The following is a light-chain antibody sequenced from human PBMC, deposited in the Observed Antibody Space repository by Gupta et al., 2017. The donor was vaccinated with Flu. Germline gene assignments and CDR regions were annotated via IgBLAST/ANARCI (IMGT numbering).Light chain of an antibody. Sequence: EIVVKPAPANLSVSTGERATLSFRASQSVNSHLGRCQQKPGQAPRRLINGASTRATGIPARFSGSGSGTEYTITISSRQQEEYAVYYCQQYNNWPPTDSFGQETKLEIK. CDR2: GAS. CDR3: QQYNNWPPTDS. CDR1: QSVNSH. V-gene: IGKV3-15*01. J-gene: IGKJ2*03.